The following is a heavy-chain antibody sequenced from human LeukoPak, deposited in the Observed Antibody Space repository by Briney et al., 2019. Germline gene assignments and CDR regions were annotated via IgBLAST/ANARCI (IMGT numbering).Heavy chain of an antibody. V-gene: IGHV3-21*01. D-gene: IGHD3-10*01. CDR3: AREGTPYCFDP. J-gene: IGHJ5*02. CDR2: ISSSSSYI. Sequence: GGSLRLSCAASGFTFSSYSMNWVRQAPGKGLEWVSSISSSSSYIYYADSVKGRFTISRDNAKNSLYLQTNSLRAEDTAVYYCAREGTPYCFDPWGQGTLVTVSS. CDR1: GFTFSSYS.